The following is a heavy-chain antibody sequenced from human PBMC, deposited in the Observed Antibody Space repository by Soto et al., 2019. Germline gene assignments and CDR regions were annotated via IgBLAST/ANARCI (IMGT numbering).Heavy chain of an antibody. J-gene: IGHJ6*02. Sequence: SETLSLTCTVSGGSVSSGSYYWSWIRQPPGKGLEWIGYIYYSGSTNYNPSLKSRVTISVDTSKNQFSLKLSSVTAADTAVYYCARDRGYCSGGSCYSNYYGMDVWGQGTTVTVSS. CDR3: ARDRGYCSGGSCYSNYYGMDV. CDR2: IYYSGST. D-gene: IGHD2-15*01. V-gene: IGHV4-61*01. CDR1: GGSVSSGSYY.